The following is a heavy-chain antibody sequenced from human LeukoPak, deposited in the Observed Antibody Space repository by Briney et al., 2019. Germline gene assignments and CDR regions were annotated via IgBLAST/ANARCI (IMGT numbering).Heavy chain of an antibody. J-gene: IGHJ4*02. V-gene: IGHV3-33*01. Sequence: GGSLRLSCAASGFTFSSYGMHWVRQAPGKGLEWVAVIWYDGSNEYYADSVKGRFTISRDNSKNTLYLQMNSLRAEDTAVYYCARERGSGWSDYWGQGTLVTVSS. CDR2: IWYDGSNE. D-gene: IGHD6-19*01. CDR1: GFTFSSYG. CDR3: ARERGSGWSDY.